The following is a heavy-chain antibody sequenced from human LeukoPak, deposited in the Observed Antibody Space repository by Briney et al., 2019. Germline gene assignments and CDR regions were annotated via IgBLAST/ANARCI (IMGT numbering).Heavy chain of an antibody. V-gene: IGHV3-23*01. Sequence: PGGSLRLSCAASGFTFSTYAMRWVRQAPGKGLEWGSAIRGHGSNTYYADSLKGRFTVSRDNSKNTLYLQMNSLRVEDTAVYYCVKGMASGWGYYYYYGMDVWGQGTTVTVSS. CDR3: VKGMASGWGYYYYYGMDV. D-gene: IGHD6-19*01. CDR1: GFTFSTYA. J-gene: IGHJ6*02. CDR2: IRGHGSNT.